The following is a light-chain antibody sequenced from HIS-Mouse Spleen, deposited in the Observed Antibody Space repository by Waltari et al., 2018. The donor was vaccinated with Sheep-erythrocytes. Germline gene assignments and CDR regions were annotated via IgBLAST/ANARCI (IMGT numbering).Light chain of an antibody. CDR1: SSDVWSYTL. Sequence: QSALTQPASVSGSPGQSITISCTGTSSDVWSYTLVSCYQQHPGKAPKLMNYEGSKRPSGVSNRFSGSKSGNTASLTISGLQAEDEADYYCCSYAGSSTPWVFGGGTKLTVL. CDR3: CSYAGSSTPWV. V-gene: IGLV2-23*01. J-gene: IGLJ3*02. CDR2: EGS.